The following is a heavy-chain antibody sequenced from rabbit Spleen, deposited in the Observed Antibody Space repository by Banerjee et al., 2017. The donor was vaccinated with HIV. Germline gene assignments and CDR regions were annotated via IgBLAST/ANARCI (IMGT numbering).Heavy chain of an antibody. J-gene: IGHJ4*01. CDR3: ARDAGTYDYIDGYFNL. CDR2: IYTGNRHI. CDR1: GFSFSRAYD. V-gene: IGHV1S45*01. Sequence: QEQLVESGGGLVKPGASLTLTCTASGFSFSRAYDMCWVRQAPGKGLEWIGCIYTGNRHIHYASWAKGRFTISITSSTTVTLQMTGLTVADTATFFCARDAGTYDYIDGYFNLWGPGTLVTVS. D-gene: IGHD4-2*01.